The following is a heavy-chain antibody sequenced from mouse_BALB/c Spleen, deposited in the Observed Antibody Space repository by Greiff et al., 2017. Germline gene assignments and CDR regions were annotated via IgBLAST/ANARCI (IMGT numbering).Heavy chain of an antibody. D-gene: IGHD2-12*01. Sequence: EVKLEESGPGLVKPSQSLSLTCTVTGYSITSDYAWNWIRQFPGNKLEWMGYISYSGSTSYNPSLKSRISITRDTSKNQFFLQLNSVTTEDTATYYCATVLRRGYAMDYWGQGTSVTVSS. CDR3: ATVLRRGYAMDY. J-gene: IGHJ4*01. V-gene: IGHV3-2*02. CDR2: ISYSGST. CDR1: GYSITSDYA.